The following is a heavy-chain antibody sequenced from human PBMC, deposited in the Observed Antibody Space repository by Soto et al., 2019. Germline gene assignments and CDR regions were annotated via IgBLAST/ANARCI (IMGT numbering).Heavy chain of an antibody. Sequence: QVQLVQSGAEVKKPGSSVKVSCKASGGTFSSYAISWVRQAPGQGLEWMGGIIPIFGTANYAQKFQGRVMSTAAEPTSTAYMDVRSLRSEATAVYYCARAKCISNSFYRHYYYGMDVWGQGTTVTVSS. J-gene: IGHJ6*02. CDR2: IIPIFGTA. CDR3: ARAKCISNSFYRHYYYGMDV. V-gene: IGHV1-69*12. CDR1: GGTFSSYA. D-gene: IGHD2-2*01.